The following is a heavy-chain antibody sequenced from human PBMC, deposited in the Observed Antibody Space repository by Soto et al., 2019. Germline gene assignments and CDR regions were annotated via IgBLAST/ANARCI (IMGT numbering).Heavy chain of an antibody. Sequence: ASVKVSCKASGYTFNSYGISWVRQAPGQGLEWMGWISVYNGNTNYARKVQGRVTMTTDTSTSTAYMELRSLRSDDTAVYYCARDGRNGGYFDYWGQGTVVTVSS. V-gene: IGHV1-18*01. CDR1: GYTFNSYG. CDR2: ISVYNGNT. CDR3: ARDGRNGGYFDY. J-gene: IGHJ4*02. D-gene: IGHD2-8*01.